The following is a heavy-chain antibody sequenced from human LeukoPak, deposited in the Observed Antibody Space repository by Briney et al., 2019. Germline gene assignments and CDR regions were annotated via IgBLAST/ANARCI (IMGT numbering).Heavy chain of an antibody. CDR2: ISGSGGST. CDR1: GFTFSSYA. V-gene: IGHV3-23*01. D-gene: IGHD4-17*01. Sequence: PGGSLRLSCAASGFTFSSYAMSWVRQAPGKGLEWVSAISGSGGSTYYADSVEGRFTISRDNSKNTLYLQMNSLRAEDTAVYYCAKLHGDYPSSDYWGQGTLVTVSS. J-gene: IGHJ4*02. CDR3: AKLHGDYPSSDY.